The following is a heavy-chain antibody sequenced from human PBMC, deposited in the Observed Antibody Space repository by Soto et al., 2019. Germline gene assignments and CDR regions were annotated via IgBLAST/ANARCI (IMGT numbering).Heavy chain of an antibody. J-gene: IGHJ6*02. Sequence: ASVKVSCKASGYTFTSYYMHWVRQAPGQGLEWMGIINPSGGSTSYAQKFQGRVTMTRDTSTSTVYMELSSLRSEDTAVYYCATDSITIFGVAIPHYYYYGMDVWGQGTTVTVSS. CDR1: GYTFTSYY. CDR2: INPSGGST. D-gene: IGHD3-3*01. CDR3: ATDSITIFGVAIPHYYYYGMDV. V-gene: IGHV1-46*01.